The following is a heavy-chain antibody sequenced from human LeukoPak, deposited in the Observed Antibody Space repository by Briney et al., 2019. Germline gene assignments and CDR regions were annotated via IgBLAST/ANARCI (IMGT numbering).Heavy chain of an antibody. CDR3: ANAEDSSSFPY. Sequence: GGSLRLSCAASGFTFNSFAFTWVRQAPGKGLEWVSAISGSGGSTYYADSVKGRFTISRDNSKNTLYLQMNSLRAEDTAVYYCANAEDSSSFPYWGQGTLVTVSS. CDR1: GFTFNSFA. CDR2: ISGSGGST. J-gene: IGHJ4*02. D-gene: IGHD6-6*01. V-gene: IGHV3-23*01.